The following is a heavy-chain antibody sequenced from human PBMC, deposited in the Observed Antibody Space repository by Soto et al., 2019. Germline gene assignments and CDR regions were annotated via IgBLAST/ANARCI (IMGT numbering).Heavy chain of an antibody. Sequence: QVQLQQWGAGLLKPSETLSLTCAAYGGSFSGYYWNWIRQPPGKGLEWIGEIDHSGYTNYNPSLKSRVTISVDTSKNQFSLRLTSVTAADTAVYYCARVRDWFDPWGQGTLVTVSS. J-gene: IGHJ5*02. CDR3: ARVRDWFDP. CDR1: GGSFSGYY. D-gene: IGHD3-3*01. CDR2: IDHSGYT. V-gene: IGHV4-34*01.